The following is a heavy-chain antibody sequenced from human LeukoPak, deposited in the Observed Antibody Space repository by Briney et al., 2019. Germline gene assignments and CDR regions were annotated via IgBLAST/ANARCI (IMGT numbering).Heavy chain of an antibody. Sequence: PGGSLRLSCAASGFTFSDYYMSWIRQAPGKGLEWVSCISSSGSTIYYADSVKGRFTISRDNAKNSLYLQMNSLRAEDTAVYYCARDQSRSGINYYYYMDVWGKGTTVTVSS. CDR2: ISSSGSTI. V-gene: IGHV3-11*04. J-gene: IGHJ6*03. CDR3: ARDQSRSGINYYYYMDV. CDR1: GFTFSDYY. D-gene: IGHD3-3*01.